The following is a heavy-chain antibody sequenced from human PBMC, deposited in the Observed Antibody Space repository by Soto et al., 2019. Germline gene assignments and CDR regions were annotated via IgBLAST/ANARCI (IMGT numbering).Heavy chain of an antibody. V-gene: IGHV3-30*18. CDR2: ISYDGSNK. D-gene: IGHD6-13*01. CDR3: ANGYSSSSGAFDI. CDR1: GFTFSSYG. Sequence: GWSLRLSCAASGFTFSSYGMHWVRQAPGKGLEWVAVISYDGSNKYYADSVKGRFTISRDNSKNTLYLQMNSLRAEDTAVYYCANGYSSSSGAFDIWGQGTMVTVSS. J-gene: IGHJ3*02.